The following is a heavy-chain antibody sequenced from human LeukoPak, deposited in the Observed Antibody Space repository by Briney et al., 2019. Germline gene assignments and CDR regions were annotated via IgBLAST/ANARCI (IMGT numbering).Heavy chain of an antibody. Sequence: TGGSLRLSCAASGFTFSSYGMHWVRQAPGKGLEWVTVISYDESKKYYADSVKGRFTISRDNSKNTVYLQMNSLRAEDTAVYYCANTYYAFWSGSFWGQGTLVTVSS. CDR1: GFTFSSYG. CDR3: ANTYYAFWSGSF. J-gene: IGHJ4*02. D-gene: IGHD3-3*01. V-gene: IGHV3-30*18. CDR2: ISYDESKK.